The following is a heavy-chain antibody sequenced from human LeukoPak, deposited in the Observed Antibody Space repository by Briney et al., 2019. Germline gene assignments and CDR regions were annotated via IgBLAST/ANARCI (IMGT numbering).Heavy chain of an antibody. CDR1: EFTFISYW. CDR2: IKQDGSES. Sequence: GGSLRLSCAASEFTFISYWMTWVRQAPGKGLEWVANIKQDGSESHYVDSVKGRFTISRDNAKNSLYLQMNSLKTEDTAVYFCTRVATGTSLMDLLRSRYYYYMDVWGKGTTVSVSS. J-gene: IGHJ6*03. CDR3: TRVATGTSLMDLLRSRYYYYMDV. V-gene: IGHV3-7*03. D-gene: IGHD4-17*01.